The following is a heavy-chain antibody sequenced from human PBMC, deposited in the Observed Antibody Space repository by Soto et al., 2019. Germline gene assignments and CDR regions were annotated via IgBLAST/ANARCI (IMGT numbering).Heavy chain of an antibody. V-gene: IGHV3-30-3*01. CDR1: GFTFSSYA. CDR3: ARGWYSSGWLDY. D-gene: IGHD6-19*01. CDR2: ISYDGSNK. Sequence: LRLSCAASGFTFSSYAMHWVRQAPGKGLEWVAVISYDGSNKYYADSVKGRFTISRDNSKNTLYLQMNSLRAEDTAVYYCARGWYSSGWLDYWGQGTLVTVSS. J-gene: IGHJ4*02.